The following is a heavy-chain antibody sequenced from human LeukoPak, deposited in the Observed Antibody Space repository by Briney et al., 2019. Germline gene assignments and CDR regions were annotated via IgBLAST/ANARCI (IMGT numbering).Heavy chain of an antibody. Sequence: PGGSLRLSCAASGFTFNSYAMSWVRQAPGKGLEWVSGISGSGGNTYYADSVKGRFTISRDNSKNTLYLQMNSLRAEDTAVYYCAREISPVGATFDYWGQGTLVTVSS. CDR1: GFTFNSYA. J-gene: IGHJ4*02. CDR2: ISGSGGNT. CDR3: AREISPVGATFDY. D-gene: IGHD1-26*01. V-gene: IGHV3-23*01.